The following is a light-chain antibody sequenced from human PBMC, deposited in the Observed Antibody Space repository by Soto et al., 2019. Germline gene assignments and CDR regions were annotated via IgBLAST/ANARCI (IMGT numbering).Light chain of an antibody. CDR1: QSVSTNY. CDR3: QQYGSSPLFT. V-gene: IGKV3-20*01. J-gene: IGKJ3*01. CDR2: GTS. Sequence: EIVLTQSPGTLSLSPGERATLSCRASQSVSTNYLAWYQQKPGQAPRLLIYGTSSRATGIPDRFSASGSGTDFTLTISSLEPEDFAVYYCQQYGSSPLFTFGPGTKLDFK.